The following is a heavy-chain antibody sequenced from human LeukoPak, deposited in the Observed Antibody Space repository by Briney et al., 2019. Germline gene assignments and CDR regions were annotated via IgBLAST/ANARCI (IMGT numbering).Heavy chain of an antibody. Sequence: SETLSLTCAVDNGSFGGFHWNWIRRPPGKGLEWIGEITSGGATNYHPSLRSRVTMSVDTSKKQFSLKLTSLTAADTGVYYCVRGRYCSSANCYDWFDPWGPGTHVSLSS. CDR1: NGSFGGFH. V-gene: IGHV4-34*01. CDR2: ITSGGAT. J-gene: IGHJ5*02. CDR3: VRGRYCSSANCYDWFDP. D-gene: IGHD2-2*01.